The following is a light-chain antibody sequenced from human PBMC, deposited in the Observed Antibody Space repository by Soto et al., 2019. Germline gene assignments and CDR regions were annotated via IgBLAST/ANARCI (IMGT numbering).Light chain of an antibody. V-gene: IGKV3-15*01. CDR2: GAS. Sequence: EIVMTQSPATLCVSPGERATLSCRASQSVSSNLAWYQQKPGQAPRLLIYGASTRATAIPARFSGSGSGTDFTLTISSLQSEDFAVYYCQQYNNWPPITFGQGTRLEIK. J-gene: IGKJ5*01. CDR3: QQYNNWPPIT. CDR1: QSVSSN.